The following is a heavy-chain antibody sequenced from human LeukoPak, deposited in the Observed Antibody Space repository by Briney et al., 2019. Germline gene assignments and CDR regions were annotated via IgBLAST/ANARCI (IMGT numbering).Heavy chain of an antibody. CDR1: GGSISSCY. D-gene: IGHD2-2*01. CDR2: IYYSGST. V-gene: IGHV4-59*01. CDR3: AGRSSSTSYYGMDV. J-gene: IGHJ6*04. Sequence: TSETLSLTCTVSGGSISSCYWSWIRQPPGKGLEWIGYIYYSGSTNYNPSLKSRVTISVDTSKNQFSLKLSSVTAADTAVYYCAGRSSSTSYYGMDVWGKGTTVTVSS.